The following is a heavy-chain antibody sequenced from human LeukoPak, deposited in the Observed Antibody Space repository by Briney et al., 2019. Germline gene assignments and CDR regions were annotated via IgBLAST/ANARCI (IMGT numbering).Heavy chain of an antibody. CDR3: AKEGQMDSGYDYFDY. J-gene: IGHJ4*02. Sequence: GGSLRLSCAASGFTFSSYSMNWVRQAPGKGLEWVSYISSSSSTIYYADSVKGRFTISRDNAKNSLYLQMNSLRAEDTAVYYCAKEGQMDSGYDYFDYWGQGTLVTVSS. CDR2: ISSSSSTI. CDR1: GFTFSSYS. D-gene: IGHD5-12*01. V-gene: IGHV3-48*04.